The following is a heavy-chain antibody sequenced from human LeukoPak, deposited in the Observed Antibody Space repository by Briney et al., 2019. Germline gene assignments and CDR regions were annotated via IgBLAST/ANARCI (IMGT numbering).Heavy chain of an antibody. CDR1: GGSFSSYY. CDR2: IYYSGST. J-gene: IGHJ4*02. Sequence: PSETLSLTCAVYGGSFSSYYWSWIRQPPGKGLEWIGYIYYSGSTNYNPSLKSRVTISVDTSKNQFSLKLSSVTAADTAVYYCAGRLTMIGDDYWGQGTLVTVSS. V-gene: IGHV4-59*01. CDR3: AGRLTMIGDDY. D-gene: IGHD3-22*01.